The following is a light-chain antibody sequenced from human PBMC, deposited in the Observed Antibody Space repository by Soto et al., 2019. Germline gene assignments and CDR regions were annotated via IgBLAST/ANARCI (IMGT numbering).Light chain of an antibody. CDR2: AAS. J-gene: IGKJ1*01. CDR1: QDINNR. Sequence: DIQMTQSPSSISASVGDRVTITCRASQDINNRLAWFQQSPGRAPKYLIQAASMVQSGVPSRFSASGSGTEFTLTISSLHPDDFATYYCQQYNILSTFGQGTKVEIK. V-gene: IGKV1-16*01. CDR3: QQYNILST.